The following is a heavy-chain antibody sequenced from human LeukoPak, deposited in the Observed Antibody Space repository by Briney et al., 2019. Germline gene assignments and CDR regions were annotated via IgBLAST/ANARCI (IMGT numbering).Heavy chain of an antibody. Sequence: SETLSLTCTVSGDSITGSSYYWGWIRQPPGKGLEWIGSMYYSGSTYSNPSLKSRVTISVDTSKNQFSLKLSSVTAADTAVYYCARAGYYGSGSYSYFDYWGQGTLVTVSS. V-gene: IGHV4-39*01. CDR2: MYYSGST. D-gene: IGHD3-10*01. CDR1: GDSITGSSYY. CDR3: ARAGYYGSGSYSYFDY. J-gene: IGHJ4*02.